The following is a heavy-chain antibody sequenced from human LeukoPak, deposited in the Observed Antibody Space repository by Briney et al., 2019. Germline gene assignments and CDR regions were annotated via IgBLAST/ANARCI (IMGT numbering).Heavy chain of an antibody. Sequence: GASVKVSCKASGYTFTSFFLHWVRQAPGQGLEWMGIINPSGGSTTYAQKFQGRFTMTRDMSTSTIYMDLTSLRSEDTAVYYCARDPYGSGSYTFDYWGQGTLVTVSS. D-gene: IGHD3-10*01. CDR2: INPSGGST. J-gene: IGHJ4*02. CDR1: GYTFTSFF. V-gene: IGHV1-46*01. CDR3: ARDPYGSGSYTFDY.